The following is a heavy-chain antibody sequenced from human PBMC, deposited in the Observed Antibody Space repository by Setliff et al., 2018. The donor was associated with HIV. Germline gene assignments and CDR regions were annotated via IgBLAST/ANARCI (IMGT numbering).Heavy chain of an antibody. Sequence: PGGSLRLSCIASGFMFGDDDINWVRQAPGKGLEWVGLIRSNGVTEYAASVKGRFTITRDDSKSVAYLQINSLWTEDTAVYFCSRMEYNTLGSYFYYYYMDVWGKGTTVTVSS. CDR1: GFMFGDDD. J-gene: IGHJ6*03. D-gene: IGHD1-20*01. CDR2: IRSNGVT. CDR3: SRMEYNTLGSYFYYYYMDV. V-gene: IGHV3-49*04.